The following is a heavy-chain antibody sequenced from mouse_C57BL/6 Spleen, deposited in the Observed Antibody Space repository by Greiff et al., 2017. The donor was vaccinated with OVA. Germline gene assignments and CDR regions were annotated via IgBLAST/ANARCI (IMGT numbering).Heavy chain of an antibody. D-gene: IGHD4-1*01. CDR1: GYAFSSSW. Sequence: VKLQESGPELVKPGASVKISCKASGYAFSSSWMNWVKQRPGKGLEWIGRIYPGDGDTNYNGKFKGKATLTADKSSSTAYMQLSSLTSEDSAVYFCARMELTGTLDYWGQGTTLTVSS. J-gene: IGHJ2*01. CDR3: ARMELTGTLDY. CDR2: IYPGDGDT. V-gene: IGHV1-82*01.